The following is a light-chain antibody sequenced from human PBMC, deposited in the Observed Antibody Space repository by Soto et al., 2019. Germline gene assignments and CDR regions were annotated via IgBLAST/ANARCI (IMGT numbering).Light chain of an antibody. V-gene: IGKV1-5*01. CDR2: DAS. CDR3: QQYNTYPET. J-gene: IGKJ1*01. CDR1: QSISSW. Sequence: DMQVTQYPSTLSASVGDRVTITCRASQSISSWLAWYQQKAGKAPKLLIYDASTLESGVPSRFSGSGSGTEFTLTITSLQPDDFATYYCQQYNTYPETFGQGTKV.